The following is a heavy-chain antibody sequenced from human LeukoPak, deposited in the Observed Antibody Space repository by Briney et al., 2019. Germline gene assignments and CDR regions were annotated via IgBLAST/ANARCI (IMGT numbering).Heavy chain of an antibody. D-gene: IGHD6-13*01. J-gene: IGHJ4*02. V-gene: IGHV4-59*08. CDR3: ARQSHPSSSSWLLDH. CDR2: IYYSGST. Sequence: SETLSLTCTVSGGSISSYYWSWIRQPSGKGLEWIGYIYYSGSTKYNPSLKSRVTISVDTSKNQFSLKLSSVTAADTAVYYCARQSHPSSSSWLLDHWGQGSLVTVSS. CDR1: GGSISSYY.